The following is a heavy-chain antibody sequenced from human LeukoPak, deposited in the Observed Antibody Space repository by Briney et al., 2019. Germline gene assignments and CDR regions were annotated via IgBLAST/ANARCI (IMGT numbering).Heavy chain of an antibody. CDR2: INHSGST. Sequence: GSLRLSCAVYGGSFSGYYWSWIRQPPGKGLEWIGEINHSGSTNYNPSLKSRVTISVDTSKNQFSLKLSSVTAADTAVYYCARTPRLVQIDYWGQGTLVTVSS. CDR3: ARTPRLVQIDY. J-gene: IGHJ4*02. V-gene: IGHV4-34*01. CDR1: GGSFSGYY. D-gene: IGHD6-19*01.